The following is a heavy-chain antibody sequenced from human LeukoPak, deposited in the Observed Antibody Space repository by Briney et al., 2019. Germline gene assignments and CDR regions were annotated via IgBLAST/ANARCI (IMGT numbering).Heavy chain of an antibody. CDR3: ATLTTVVTAYYFDY. CDR1: GGSISSGGYY. J-gene: IGHJ4*02. D-gene: IGHD4-23*01. Sequence: SETLSLTCTVSGGSISSGGYYWSWIRQHPGKGLEWIGYIYYSGSTYYNPSLKSRVTISVDTSKNQFSLKLSSVTAADTAVYYCATLTTVVTAYYFDYWGQGTLVTVSS. CDR2: IYYSGST. V-gene: IGHV4-31*03.